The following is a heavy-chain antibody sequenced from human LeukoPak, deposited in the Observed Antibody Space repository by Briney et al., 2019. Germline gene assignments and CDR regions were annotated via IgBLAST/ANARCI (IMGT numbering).Heavy chain of an antibody. D-gene: IGHD2-15*01. J-gene: IGHJ4*02. V-gene: IGHV4-59*05. CDR3: ARVYCSGGSCYVGMFDY. Sequence: LSETLSLTCTVSGGSISSYYWSWIRQPPGKGLEWIGSIYYSGSTYYNPSLKSRVTISVDTSKNQFSLKLSSVTAADTAVYYCARVYCSGGSCYVGMFDYWGQGTLVTVSS. CDR1: GGSISSYY. CDR2: IYYSGST.